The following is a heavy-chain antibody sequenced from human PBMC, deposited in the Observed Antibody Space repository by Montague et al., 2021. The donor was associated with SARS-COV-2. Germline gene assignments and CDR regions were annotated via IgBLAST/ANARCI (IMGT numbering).Heavy chain of an antibody. Sequence: SETLSLTCAVDIDSRVREVKYWAGIHQSEVKSLHWIVCIPYPGRTYYNPSLRSRVSFSMDTSKNHFSLSLNSVTAADTAVYFCARQLPSYCSTNKCYPYYFDVWGQGALVTVSS. CDR1: IDSRVREVKY. V-gene: IGHV4-39*01. CDR3: ARQLPSYCSTNKCYPYYFDV. CDR2: IPYPGRT. D-gene: IGHD2-2*01. J-gene: IGHJ4*02.